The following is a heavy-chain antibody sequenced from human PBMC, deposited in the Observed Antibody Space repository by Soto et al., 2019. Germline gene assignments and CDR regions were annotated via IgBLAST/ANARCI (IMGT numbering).Heavy chain of an antibody. D-gene: IGHD3-22*01. CDR1: GYTFTSYG. V-gene: IGHV1-18*01. Sequence: GASVKVSCKASGYTFTSYGISWVRQAPGQGLEWMGWISAYNGNTNYAQKLQGRVTMTTDTSTSTAYMELRSLRSDDTAVYYCARVEGSPPPLTYYYDSSGLKPRTNQGQNWFDPWGQGTLVTVSS. CDR3: ARVEGSPPPLTYYYDSSGLKPRTNQGQNWFDP. J-gene: IGHJ5*02. CDR2: ISAYNGNT.